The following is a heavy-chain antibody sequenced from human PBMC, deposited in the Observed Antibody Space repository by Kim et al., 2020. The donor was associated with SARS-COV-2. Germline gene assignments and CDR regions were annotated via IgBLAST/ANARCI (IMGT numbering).Heavy chain of an antibody. CDR1: GFTFSSYA. CDR3: AKSNSSSWYGEGHFDY. D-gene: IGHD6-13*01. V-gene: IGHV3-23*01. CDR2: ISGSGGST. Sequence: GGSLRLSCAASGFTFSSYAMSWVRQAPGKGLEWVSAISGSGGSTYYADSVKGRFTISRDNSKNTLYLQMNSLRAEDTAVYYCAKSNSSSWYGEGHFDYWGQGTLVTVSS. J-gene: IGHJ4*02.